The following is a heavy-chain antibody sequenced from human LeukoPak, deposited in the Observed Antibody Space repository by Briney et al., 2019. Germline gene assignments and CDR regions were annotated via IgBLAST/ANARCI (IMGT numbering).Heavy chain of an antibody. Sequence: SSVTVSCQTSGYRFTDYYIHWFQHDPGQGLEGIGYITPQDGGAGYAQKVKGRVTMTRDTSINTAYMELLRLTSADTAVYYCARETPGGQWLGDSGQGTLITVPS. V-gene: IGHV1-2*02. CDR2: ITPQDGGA. J-gene: IGHJ4*02. D-gene: IGHD6-19*01. CDR1: GYRFTDYY. CDR3: ARETPGGQWLGD.